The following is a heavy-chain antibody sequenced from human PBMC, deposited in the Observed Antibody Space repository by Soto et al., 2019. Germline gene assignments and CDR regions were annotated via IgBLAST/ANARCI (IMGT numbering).Heavy chain of an antibody. CDR1: GFTFSSYS. Sequence: EVQLVESGGGLVKPGGSLRLSCAASGFTFSSYSMNWVRQAPGKGLEWVSSISSSSSYIYYADSVKGRFTISRDNAKNTLYLKMNSLRDEDRAVYECASHSRDSSGYWYYFDYWGQGTLVTVSS. CDR2: ISSSSSYI. J-gene: IGHJ4*02. D-gene: IGHD3-22*01. V-gene: IGHV3-21*01. CDR3: ASHSRDSSGYWYYFDY.